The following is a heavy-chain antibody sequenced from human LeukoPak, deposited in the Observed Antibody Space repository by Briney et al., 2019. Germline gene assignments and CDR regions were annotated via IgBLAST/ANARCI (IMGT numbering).Heavy chain of an antibody. J-gene: IGHJ4*02. V-gene: IGHV4-30-4*07. Sequence: SQTLSLTCAVSGGSISSVDYSWGWIRQPPGKGLEWIGYLYYSGSTYYNPSLKSRVTISVDTSKNHFSLRLSSVTAADTAVYYCARGVRQRGYYIGYYFDYWGQGTLVTVSS. CDR3: ARGVRQRGYYIGYYFDY. CDR1: GGSISSVDYS. D-gene: IGHD3-22*01. CDR2: LYYSGST.